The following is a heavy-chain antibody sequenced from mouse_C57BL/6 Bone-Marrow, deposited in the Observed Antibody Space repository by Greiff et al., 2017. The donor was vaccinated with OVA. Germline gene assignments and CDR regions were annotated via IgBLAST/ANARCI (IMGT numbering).Heavy chain of an antibody. J-gene: IGHJ1*03. CDR2: INPSSGYT. CDR1: GYTFTSYT. V-gene: IGHV1-4*01. D-gene: IGHD1-1*01. Sequence: VKLQESGAELARPGASVKMSCKASGYTFTSYTMHWVKQRPGQGLEWIGYINPSSGYTKYNQKFKDKATLTADKSSSTAYMQLSSLTSEDSAVYYCARGGSSSWWYFDVWGTGTTVTVSS. CDR3: ARGGSSSWWYFDV.